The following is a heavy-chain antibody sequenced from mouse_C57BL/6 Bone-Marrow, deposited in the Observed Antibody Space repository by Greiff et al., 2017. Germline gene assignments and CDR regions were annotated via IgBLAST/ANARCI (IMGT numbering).Heavy chain of an antibody. D-gene: IGHD1-1*01. CDR3: ASPLYYGSSYWYFDV. V-gene: IGHV1-59*01. J-gene: IGHJ1*03. CDR1: GYTFTGYW. CDR2: IDPSDSYT. Sequence: QVQLQQPGAELVRPGTSVKLSCKASGYTFTGYWMHWVKQRPGQGLEWIGVIDPSDSYTNYNQKFKGKATLTVDTSSSTAYMQLSSLTSEDSAVYYCASPLYYGSSYWYFDVWGTGTTVTVSS.